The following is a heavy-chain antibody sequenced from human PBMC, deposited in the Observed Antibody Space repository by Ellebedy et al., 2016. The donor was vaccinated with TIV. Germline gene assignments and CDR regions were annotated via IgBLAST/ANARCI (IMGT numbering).Heavy chain of an antibody. CDR1: GFTFSNYW. D-gene: IGHD2-21*02. CDR2: IRGDAREE. V-gene: IGHV3-7*01. J-gene: IGHJ4*02. CDR3: ATHGDFRLDY. Sequence: GGSLRLXCAASGFTFSNYWMTWVRQAPGRGLEWVANIRGDAREEYYVDSVKGRFTISRDNAKNSLYLQMNSLRAGDTAVYYCATHGDFRLDYWGQGTLVAVSS.